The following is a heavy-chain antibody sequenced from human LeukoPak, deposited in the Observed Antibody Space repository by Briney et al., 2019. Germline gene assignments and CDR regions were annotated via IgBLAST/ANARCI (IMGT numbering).Heavy chain of an antibody. J-gene: IGHJ4*02. CDR1: GGSISNYY. CDR2: IYYTGST. D-gene: IGHD3-22*01. V-gene: IGHV4-59*01. Sequence: PSETLSLTCTVSGGSISNYYWNWIRQPPGKGLEWIGYIYYTGSTNYNPSLKSRVTISVDTSKNQFSLKLSSVTAADTAVYYCARAPSHDSSVYYSYWGQGTLVTVSS. CDR3: ARAPSHDSSVYYSY.